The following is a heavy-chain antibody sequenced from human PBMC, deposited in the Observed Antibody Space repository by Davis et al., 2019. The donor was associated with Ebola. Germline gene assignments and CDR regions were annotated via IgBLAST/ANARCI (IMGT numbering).Heavy chain of an antibody. V-gene: IGHV4-34*01. CDR1: GGSFSGYY. D-gene: IGHD4-17*01. CDR2: INHSGST. CDR3: ARGAPLGDYGY. Sequence: MPSETLSLTCAVYGGSFSGYYWSWIRQPPGKGLEWIGEINHSGSTNYNPSLKSRVTISVDTSKNQFSLKLSSVTAADTAVYYCARGAPLGDYGYWGQGNLVTVSS. J-gene: IGHJ4*02.